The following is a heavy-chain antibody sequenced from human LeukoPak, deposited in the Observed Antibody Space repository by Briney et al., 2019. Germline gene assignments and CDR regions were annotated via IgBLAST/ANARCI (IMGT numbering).Heavy chain of an antibody. CDR1: GGSISSYY. J-gene: IGHJ4*02. V-gene: IGHV4-34*01. CDR3: ARHRVRNISSSWRPRTYYFDY. CDR2: INHSGST. D-gene: IGHD6-13*01. Sequence: SETLSLTCTVSGGSISSYYWSWIRQPPGKGLEWIGEINHSGSTNYNPSLKSRVTISVDTSKNQFSLKLSSVTAADTAVYYCARHRVRNISSSWRPRTYYFDYWGQGTLVTVSS.